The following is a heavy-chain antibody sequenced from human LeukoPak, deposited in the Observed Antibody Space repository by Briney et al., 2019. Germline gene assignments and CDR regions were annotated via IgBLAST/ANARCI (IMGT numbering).Heavy chain of an antibody. CDR1: RGSCSGCY. Sequence: SETLSRTCAGSRGSCSGCYWRWIRHPPGKGLEWIGEINHSGSTNYNPSLKSRVTISVDTSKNQFSLKLSSVTAADTAVYYCARLAIAAAGTRAAFDIWGQGTMVTVSS. CDR3: ARLAIAAAGTRAAFDI. D-gene: IGHD6-13*01. J-gene: IGHJ3*02. CDR2: INHSGST. V-gene: IGHV4-34*01.